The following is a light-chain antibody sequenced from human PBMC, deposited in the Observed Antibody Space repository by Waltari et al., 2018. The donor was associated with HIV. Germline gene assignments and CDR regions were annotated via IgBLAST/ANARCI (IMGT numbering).Light chain of an antibody. CDR2: WAS. V-gene: IGKV4-1*01. CDR1: QSVLYSSSSKNY. J-gene: IGKJ3*01. Sequence: DFVMTQYPDPLVVSLGESATITCKSSQSVLYSSSSKNYLAWYQQKPGQSPKWLIYWASTRESGVPDRFSGGGSGTDFTLTISSLQAEDVAVYYCQQYYSLPFTFGPGTKVDIK. CDR3: QQYYSLPFT.